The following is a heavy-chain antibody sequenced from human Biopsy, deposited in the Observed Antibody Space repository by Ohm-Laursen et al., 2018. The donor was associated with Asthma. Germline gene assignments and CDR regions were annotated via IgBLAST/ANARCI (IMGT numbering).Heavy chain of an antibody. CDR1: GYTFTSYY. V-gene: IGHV1-46*01. J-gene: IGHJ4*02. Sequence: ATVKISCKASGYTFTSYYMHWVRQAPGQGLEWMGIINSSGGSTSYAQKFQGRVTMTRDTSTSTVYMELSSLRSEDTAVYYCARAGALIVGATMGYWGQGTLVTVSS. D-gene: IGHD1-26*01. CDR2: INSSGGST. CDR3: ARAGALIVGATMGY.